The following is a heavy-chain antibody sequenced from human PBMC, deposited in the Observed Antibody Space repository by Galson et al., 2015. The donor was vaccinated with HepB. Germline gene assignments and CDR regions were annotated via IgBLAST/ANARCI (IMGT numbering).Heavy chain of an antibody. D-gene: IGHD6-13*01. CDR1: GYTFTNYA. V-gene: IGHV7-4-1*02. CDR3: AREQQSWYFDL. CDR2: INSNTGNP. J-gene: IGHJ2*01. Sequence: SVKVSCKASGYTFTNYAMNWVRQAPGQGLEWMGWINSNTGNPTYAQGFTGRFVFSLDTSVSTAYLQISSLKAEDTAVYYCAREQQSWYFDLWGRGTLVTVSS.